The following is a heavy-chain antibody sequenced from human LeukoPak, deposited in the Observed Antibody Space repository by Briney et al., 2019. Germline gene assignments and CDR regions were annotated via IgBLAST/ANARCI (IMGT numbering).Heavy chain of an antibody. J-gene: IGHJ4*02. CDR1: EFTFSSYW. CDR3: ARLGARQILEY. CDR2: IKQDGGEK. V-gene: IGHV3-7*01. Sequence: GGSPRLSCAASEFTFSSYWMSWVRRAPGKGLEWVANIKQDGGEKYYLDSVKGRFTVSRDNAKNSLYLQMNSLRAEDTAVYYCARLGARQILEYWGQGTLVTVSS. D-gene: IGHD4-17*01.